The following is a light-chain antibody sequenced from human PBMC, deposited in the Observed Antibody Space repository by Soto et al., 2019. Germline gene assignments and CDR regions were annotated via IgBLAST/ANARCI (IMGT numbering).Light chain of an antibody. V-gene: IGLV1-44*01. J-gene: IGLJ2*01. CDR2: SNN. CDR3: AAWDDSLNGYVV. CDR1: SSNIGSNT. Sequence: QSVLTQPPSASGTPGQRVTISCSGSSSNIGSNTVNWYQQLPGTAPKLLIYSNNQRPSGVPDRFSGSKSGTSASLAISGLQSEDEADYYCAAWDDSLNGYVVFGGGTSSPS.